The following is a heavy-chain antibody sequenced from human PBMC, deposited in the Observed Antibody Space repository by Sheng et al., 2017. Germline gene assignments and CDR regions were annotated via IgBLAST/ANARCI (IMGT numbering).Heavy chain of an antibody. J-gene: IGHJ6*01. D-gene: IGHD6-19*01. CDR3: AKDIRAVASYGMD. Sequence: EVQLVESGGGLVQPGRSLRLSCAASGFTFDDYAMHWVRQAPGKGLEWVSGISWNSCSIGYADSVKGRFTISRDNAKNSLYLQMNSLRAEDTALYYCAKDIRAVASYGMD. CDR2: ISWNSCSI. V-gene: IGHV3-9*01. CDR1: GFTFDDYA.